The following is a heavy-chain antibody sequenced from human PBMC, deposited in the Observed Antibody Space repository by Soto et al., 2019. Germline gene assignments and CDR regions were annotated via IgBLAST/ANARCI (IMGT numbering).Heavy chain of an antibody. CDR2: ISYDGSNK. V-gene: IGHV3-30*18. D-gene: IGHD6-13*01. Sequence: VQLVESGGGVGQPGRSLRLSCAPSGFTFSSYGMHWVRQAPGKGLEWVALISYDGSNKYYADSVKGRFTISRDNSKNTLNLQMNSLRAEDTAVYYCAKETSGYSSSWSYYYGMDVWGQGTTVTVSS. CDR3: AKETSGYSSSWSYYYGMDV. CDR1: GFTFSSYG. J-gene: IGHJ6*02.